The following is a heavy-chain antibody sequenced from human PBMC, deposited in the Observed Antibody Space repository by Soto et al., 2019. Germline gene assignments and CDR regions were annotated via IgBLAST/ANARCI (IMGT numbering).Heavy chain of an antibody. CDR2: IYWNDDK. Sequence: GAGPTLVNPPQTLPLACPFSGFSLSTSGGGVGWVPQPPGKALEWLALIYWNDDKRYSPSLKSRLTITKDTSKNQVVLTMTNMDPVDTATYYCAHMATMLYGMDVWGQGNTVTLSS. CDR3: AHMATMLYGMDV. V-gene: IGHV2-5*01. CDR1: GFSLSTSGGG. D-gene: IGHD5-12*01. J-gene: IGHJ6*02.